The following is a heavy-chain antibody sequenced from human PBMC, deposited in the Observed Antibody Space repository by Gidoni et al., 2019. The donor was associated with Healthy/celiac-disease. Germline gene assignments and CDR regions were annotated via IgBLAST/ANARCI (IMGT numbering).Heavy chain of an antibody. Sequence: SGFTVSSNYMSWVRQAPGKGLEWVSVIYSGGSTYYADSWKGRFTISRDNSKNTLYLQMNSRRAEDTAVYYCARGGYSSSGEDAFDIWGQGTMVTVSS. D-gene: IGHD6-13*01. CDR2: IYSGGST. J-gene: IGHJ3*02. CDR1: GFTVSSNY. V-gene: IGHV3-53*01. CDR3: ARGGYSSSGEDAFDI.